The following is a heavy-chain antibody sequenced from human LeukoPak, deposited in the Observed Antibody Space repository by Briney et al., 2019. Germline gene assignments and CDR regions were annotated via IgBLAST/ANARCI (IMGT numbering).Heavy chain of an antibody. V-gene: IGHV4-39*01. Sequence: SETLSLTCTVSGGSISSSSYYWGWIRQPPGKGLEWIGSIYYSGSTYYNPSLKSRVTISVDTSKNQFSLKLSSVTAADTAVYYCARLRITMIVVVIPLFDYWGQGTLVTVSS. J-gene: IGHJ4*02. CDR2: IYYSGST. D-gene: IGHD3-22*01. CDR1: GGSISSSSYY. CDR3: ARLRITMIVVVIPLFDY.